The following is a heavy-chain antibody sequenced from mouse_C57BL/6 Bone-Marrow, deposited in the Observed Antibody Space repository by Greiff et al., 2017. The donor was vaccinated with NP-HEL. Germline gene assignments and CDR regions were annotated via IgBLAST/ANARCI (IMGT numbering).Heavy chain of an antibody. CDR1: GYAFSSSW. J-gene: IGHJ4*01. V-gene: IGHV1-82*01. CDR3: AGGYDYDVEAMDY. D-gene: IGHD2-4*01. CDR2: IYPGDGDT. Sequence: VQLQQSGPELVKPGASVKISCKASGYAFSSSWMNWVKQRPGKGLVWIGRIYPGDGDTNYNGKFKGKATLTADKSSSTAYMQLSSLTSEDSAVYFCAGGYDYDVEAMDYWGQGTSVTVSS.